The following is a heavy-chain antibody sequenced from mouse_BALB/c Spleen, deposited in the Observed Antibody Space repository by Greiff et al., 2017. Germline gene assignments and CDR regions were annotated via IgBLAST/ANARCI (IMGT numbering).Heavy chain of an antibody. Sequence: VQLQQPGAELVKPGASVKLSCKASGYTFTSYWMHWVKQRPGQGLEWIGEINPSNGRTNYNEKFKSKATLTVDKSSSTAYMQLSSLTSEDSAVYYCARQGRDYWGQGTTLTVSS. CDR3: ARQGRDY. CDR2: INPSNGRT. CDR1: GYTFTSYW. V-gene: IGHV1S81*02. J-gene: IGHJ2*01.